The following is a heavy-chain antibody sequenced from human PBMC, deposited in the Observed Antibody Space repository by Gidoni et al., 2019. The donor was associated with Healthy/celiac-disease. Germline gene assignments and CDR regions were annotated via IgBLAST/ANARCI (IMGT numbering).Heavy chain of an antibody. Sequence: EVQLVESGGGLVKPGGSLRLSCAASGFTCSSYSMNWVRQAPGKGLEWVSSISSSSSYIYYADSVKGRFTISRDNAKNSLYLQMNSLRAEDTAVYYCARVIPSGYYGMDVWGQGTTVTVSS. CDR2: ISSSSSYI. V-gene: IGHV3-21*01. CDR3: ARVIPSGYYGMDV. J-gene: IGHJ6*02. D-gene: IGHD3-10*01. CDR1: GFTCSSYS.